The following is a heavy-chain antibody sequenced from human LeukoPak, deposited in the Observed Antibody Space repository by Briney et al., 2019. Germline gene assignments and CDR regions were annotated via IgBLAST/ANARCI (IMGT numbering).Heavy chain of an antibody. V-gene: IGHV3-21*01. Sequence: PGGSLRLSCAASGFTFSSYSMNWVRQAPGKGLEWVSSISSSSSYIYYAHSVQGRFTISRDNAKNSLYLQLNVLRAEDTAVYYCASLRVGYGGNSGGQGSLVIASS. J-gene: IGHJ1*01. CDR1: GFTFSSYS. D-gene: IGHD4-23*01. CDR2: ISSSSSYI. CDR3: ASLRVGYGGNS.